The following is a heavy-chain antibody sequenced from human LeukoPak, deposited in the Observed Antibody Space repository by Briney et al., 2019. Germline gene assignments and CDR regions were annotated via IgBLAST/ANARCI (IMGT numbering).Heavy chain of an antibody. J-gene: IGHJ5*02. D-gene: IGHD6-13*01. V-gene: IGHV3-20*04. CDR2: INWNGGST. Sequence: GSLRLSCADSGSNFEDYGMSWVRQAPGKGLEWVSGINWNGGSTGYADSVKGRFTISRDNAKNSLYLQMNSLRAEDTALYYCARDGFAAAEFDPWGQGTLVTVSS. CDR1: GSNFEDYG. CDR3: ARDGFAAAEFDP.